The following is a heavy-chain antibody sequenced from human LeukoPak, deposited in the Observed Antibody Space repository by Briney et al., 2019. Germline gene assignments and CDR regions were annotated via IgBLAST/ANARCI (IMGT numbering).Heavy chain of an antibody. CDR1: GYTFTSYG. D-gene: IGHD5-18*01. CDR3: ARDAGDTAMAQFDP. CDR2: ISAYNGNT. Sequence: ASVKVSCKASGYTFTSYGISCVRQAPGQGLEWMGWISAYNGNTNYAQKLQGRVTMTTDTSTSTAYMELRSLRSNDTAVYYCARDAGDTAMAQFDPWGQGTLVTVSS. J-gene: IGHJ5*02. V-gene: IGHV1-18*01.